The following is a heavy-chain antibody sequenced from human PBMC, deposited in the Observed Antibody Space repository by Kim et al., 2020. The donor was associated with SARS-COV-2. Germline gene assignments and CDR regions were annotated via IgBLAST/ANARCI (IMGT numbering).Heavy chain of an antibody. J-gene: IGHJ4*02. CDR1: GFTFSSYA. CDR2: ISGSGGST. V-gene: IGHV3-23*01. CDR3: ALLQQGGYNLILDY. Sequence: GGSLRLSCAASGFTFSSYAMSWVRQAPGKGLEWVSAISGSGGSTYYADSVKGRFTISRDNSKNTLYLQMNSLRAEDTAVYYCALLQQGGYNLILDYWGQGTLVTVSS. D-gene: IGHD1-26*01.